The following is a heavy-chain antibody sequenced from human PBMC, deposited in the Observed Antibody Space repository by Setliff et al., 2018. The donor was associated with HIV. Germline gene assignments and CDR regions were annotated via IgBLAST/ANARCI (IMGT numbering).Heavy chain of an antibody. Sequence: ASVKVSCKASGCPFTNFGVSWVRQAPGQGLEWMAWINVYNGDTNFALKFQGRVTMTTDTSISTAYMELSRLRSDDTAVYYCATLDYWGQGTLVTVSS. V-gene: IGHV1-18*01. CDR1: GCPFTNFG. J-gene: IGHJ4*02. CDR2: INVYNGDT. CDR3: ATLDY.